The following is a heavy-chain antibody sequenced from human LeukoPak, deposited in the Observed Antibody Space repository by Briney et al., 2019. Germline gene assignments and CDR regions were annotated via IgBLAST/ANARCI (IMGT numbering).Heavy chain of an antibody. V-gene: IGHV5-51*01. CDR1: GSIFTSYW. Sequence: GGSLQISCQGSGSIFTSYWIGWVRQLPGKGLEWMGIIYPGDSDTRYSPSSQGQVTISADKSISTAYLQWSSLKASDTAMYYCARQSYSSSWYYFDYWGQGTLVTVSS. CDR3: ARQSYSSSWYYFDY. J-gene: IGHJ4*02. CDR2: IYPGDSDT. D-gene: IGHD6-13*01.